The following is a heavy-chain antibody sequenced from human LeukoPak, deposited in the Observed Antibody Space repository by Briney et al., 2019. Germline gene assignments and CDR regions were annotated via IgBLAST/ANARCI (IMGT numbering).Heavy chain of an antibody. CDR1: GFTAGFTFSTYW. Sequence: GGSLRLSCAASGFTAGFTFSTYWMHWVRQAPGKGLVWVSRINSDGSSTTYADSVKGRFTISRDNAKNTLYLQMNSLRAEDTAVYYCARSSDSSGYFSYYYYGMDVWGQGTTVTVSS. D-gene: IGHD3-22*01. V-gene: IGHV3-74*01. CDR3: ARSSDSSGYFSYYYYGMDV. CDR2: INSDGSST. J-gene: IGHJ6*02.